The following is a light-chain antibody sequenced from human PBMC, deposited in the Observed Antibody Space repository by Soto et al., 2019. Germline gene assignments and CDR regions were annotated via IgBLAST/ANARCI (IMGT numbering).Light chain of an antibody. CDR2: GAS. J-gene: IGKJ4*01. CDR3: QQRGNRPA. CDR1: QTISNRY. V-gene: IGKV3D-20*02. Sequence: EIVLTQSPGTLSLSPGERATLSCRASQTISNRYLAWSQQKPGQAPRLLISGASSRATGIPDRFSGSGSGTDFTLTISSLEPADFAVYYCQQRGNRPAFGGGTKVDIK.